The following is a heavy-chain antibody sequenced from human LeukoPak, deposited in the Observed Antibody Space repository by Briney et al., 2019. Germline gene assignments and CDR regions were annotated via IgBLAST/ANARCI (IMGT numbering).Heavy chain of an antibody. CDR2: INPNSGNT. D-gene: IGHD4-23*01. CDR3: ARGRVVTSC. Sequence: ASVKVSCKASGYTFTGYYMHWVRQAPGQGLEWMGWINPNSGNTGYAQKFQGRVTMTRNTSISTAYMELSSLRSEDTAVYYCARGRVVTSCWGQGTLVTVSS. J-gene: IGHJ4*02. CDR1: GYTFTGYY. V-gene: IGHV1-8*02.